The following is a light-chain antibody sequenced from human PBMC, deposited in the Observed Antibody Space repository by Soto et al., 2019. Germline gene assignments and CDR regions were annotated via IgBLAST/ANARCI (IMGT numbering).Light chain of an antibody. CDR3: QHFNNYPFT. CDR2: DAS. J-gene: IGKJ4*01. V-gene: IGKV1D-13*01. CDR1: QGISSA. Sequence: AIQLTQSPSSPSASVGARVTITCRASQGISSALALYQQKPGKAPELLIYDASSLESGVPSRFSGSGSGTDFTLTISSLQSEDFATYYCQHFNNYPFTFGGGTKVEIK.